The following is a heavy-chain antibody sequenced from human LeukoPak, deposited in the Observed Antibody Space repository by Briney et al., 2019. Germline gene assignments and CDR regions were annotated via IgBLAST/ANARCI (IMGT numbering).Heavy chain of an antibody. V-gene: IGHV4-30-2*01. CDR1: GGSISSGGYS. Sequence: SETLSLTCAVSGGSISSGGYSWSWIRQPPGKGLEWIGYIYHSGSTYYNPSLKSRVTISVDRSKNQFSLKLSSVTAADTAVYYCASSSMVRGVIGRGSLDPWGQGTLVTASS. J-gene: IGHJ5*02. D-gene: IGHD3-10*01. CDR2: IYHSGST. CDR3: ASSSMVRGVIGRGSLDP.